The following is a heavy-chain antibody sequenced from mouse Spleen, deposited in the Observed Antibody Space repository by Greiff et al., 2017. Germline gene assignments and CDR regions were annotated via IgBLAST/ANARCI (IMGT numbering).Heavy chain of an antibody. D-gene: IGHD2-3*01. CDR1: GFTFSSYT. J-gene: IGHJ1*03. CDR2: ISGGGGNT. V-gene: IGHV5-9*01. CDR3: ARQGDDGYSYWYFDV. Sequence: EVQLVESGGGLVKPGGSLKLSCAASGFTFSSYTMSWVRQTPEKRLEWVATISGGGGNTYYPDSVKGRFTISRDNAKNTLYLQMSSLRSEDTALYYCARQGDDGYSYWYFDVWGTGTTVTVSS.